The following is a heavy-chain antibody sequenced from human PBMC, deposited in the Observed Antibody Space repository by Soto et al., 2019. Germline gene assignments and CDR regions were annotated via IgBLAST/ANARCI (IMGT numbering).Heavy chain of an antibody. V-gene: IGHV3-23*01. CDR3: AKARENYSNYVAYFDY. CDR2: ISGSGGST. J-gene: IGHJ4*02. CDR1: GFTFSSYA. Sequence: GGSLRLSCAASGFTFSSYAMSWVRHAPGKGLEWVSAISGSGGSTYYADSVKGRFTISRDNSKNTLYLQMNSLRAEDTAVYHCAKARENYSNYVAYFDYWGQGTLVTVSS. D-gene: IGHD4-4*01.